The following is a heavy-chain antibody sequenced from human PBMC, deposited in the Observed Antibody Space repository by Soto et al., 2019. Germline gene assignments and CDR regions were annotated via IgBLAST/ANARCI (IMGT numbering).Heavy chain of an antibody. CDR3: ARQGHRGYYYFGMDV. CDR2: IYYSGST. V-gene: IGHV4-59*01. J-gene: IGHJ6*02. D-gene: IGHD3-10*01. Sequence: SETLSLTCTVSGGSISSYYWSWIRQPPGKGLEWIGYIYYSGSTNYNPSLKSRVTISVDTSKNQFSLKLSSVTAADTAVYYCARQGHRGYYYFGMDVWGQGTTVTVSS. CDR1: GGSISSYY.